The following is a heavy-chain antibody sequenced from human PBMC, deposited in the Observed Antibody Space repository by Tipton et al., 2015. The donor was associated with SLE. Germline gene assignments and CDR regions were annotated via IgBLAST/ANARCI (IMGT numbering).Heavy chain of an antibody. CDR2: IYHSGST. D-gene: IGHD3-22*01. V-gene: IGHV4-38-2*01. Sequence: TLSLTCAVSGYSISSGYYWGWIRQPPGKGLEWIGSIYHSGSTYYNPSLKSRVTISVDTSKNQFSLMLSSVTAADTAVYYCASAVVVNNDWYFDLWGRGTLVTVSS. CDR3: ASAVVVNNDWYFDL. J-gene: IGHJ2*01. CDR1: GYSISSGYY.